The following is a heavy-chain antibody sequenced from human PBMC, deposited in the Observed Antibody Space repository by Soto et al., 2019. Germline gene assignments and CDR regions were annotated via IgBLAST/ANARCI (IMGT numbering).Heavy chain of an antibody. D-gene: IGHD2-8*02. CDR2: ISAYNGNT. CDR1: GYTFTSYG. V-gene: IGHV1-18*01. J-gene: IGHJ4*01. CDR3: ARDQYWAYYFDY. Sequence: ASVKVSCKASGYTFTSYGISWVRQAPGQGLEWMGWISAYNGNTNYAQKLQGRVTMTTGTSTRTAYMELRSLRSDDTAVYYCARDQYWAYYFDYWGQGTLVTVSS.